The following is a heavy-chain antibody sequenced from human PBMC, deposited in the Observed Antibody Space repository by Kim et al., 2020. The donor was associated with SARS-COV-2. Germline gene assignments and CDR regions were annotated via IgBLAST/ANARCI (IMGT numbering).Heavy chain of an antibody. J-gene: IGHJ4*02. D-gene: IGHD3-22*01. V-gene: IGHV4-59*12. Sequence: NTSLKSRVTISVDTSKNQFYLTLSSVTAADTAVYYCARLPYYYDSSGYDYWGQGTLVTVSS. CDR3: ARLPYYYDSSGYDY.